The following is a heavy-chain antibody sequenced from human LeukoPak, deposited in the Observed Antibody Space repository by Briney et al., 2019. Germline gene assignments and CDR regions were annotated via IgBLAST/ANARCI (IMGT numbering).Heavy chain of an antibody. V-gene: IGHV1-18*01. CDR1: VYNFTSYG. J-gene: IGHJ3*02. Sequence: GASVKVSCKASVYNFTSYGISWVRQAPGQGLEWMGWISAYNGNTNYAQKLQGRVTMTTDTSTSTAYMELRSLRSDDTAVYYCARSDYDVLTGASDAFDIWGQGTMVTVSS. CDR3: ARSDYDVLTGASDAFDI. CDR2: ISAYNGNT. D-gene: IGHD3-9*01.